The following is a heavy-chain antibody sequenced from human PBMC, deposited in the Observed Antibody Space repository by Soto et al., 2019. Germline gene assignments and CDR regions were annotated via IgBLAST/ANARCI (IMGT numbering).Heavy chain of an antibody. CDR1: GGSISSGGYY. J-gene: IGHJ4*02. V-gene: IGHV4-31*03. D-gene: IGHD2-15*01. Sequence: QVQLQESGPGLVKPSQTLSLTCTVSGGSISSGGYYWSWIRQHPGKGLEWIGYIYYSGSTYYNPALKRRVAISVLTSKNQSFRKLASLTCADRVVYYCARGGFVAAAPPDYWGQGPLVTVSS. CDR3: ARGGFVAAAPPDY. CDR2: IYYSGST.